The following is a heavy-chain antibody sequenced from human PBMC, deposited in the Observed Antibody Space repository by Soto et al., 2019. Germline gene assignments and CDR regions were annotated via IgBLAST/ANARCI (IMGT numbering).Heavy chain of an antibody. Sequence: KPGWSLRLSCASSVFTFISYSMNWVRQAPGKGLEWVSSISSSSSYIYYADSVKGRFTISRDNAKNSLYLQMNSLRAEDTAVYYCARVLITGTHTPNWFDPWGQGTLVTVSS. D-gene: IGHD1-20*01. CDR2: ISSSSSYI. J-gene: IGHJ5*02. CDR3: ARVLITGTHTPNWFDP. CDR1: VFTFISYS. V-gene: IGHV3-21*01.